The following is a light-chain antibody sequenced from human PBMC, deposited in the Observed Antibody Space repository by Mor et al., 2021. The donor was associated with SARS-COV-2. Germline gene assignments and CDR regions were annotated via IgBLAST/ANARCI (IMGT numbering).Light chain of an antibody. J-gene: IGKJ2*01. Sequence: SQSLTSNSLAWYQQKPGQPPRLLIFDASSRPTGIPDRFSVSGSGTDFTLTISRVEPEDFAVYHCHQFGSSVFSFGQGSRLEMK. CDR3: HQFGSSVFS. V-gene: IGKV3-20*01. CDR1: QSLTSNS. CDR2: DAS.